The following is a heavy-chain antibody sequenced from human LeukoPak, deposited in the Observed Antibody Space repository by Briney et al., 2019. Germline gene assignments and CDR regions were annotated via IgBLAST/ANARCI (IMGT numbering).Heavy chain of an antibody. CDR3: AREVNGAHYFDY. V-gene: IGHV3-33*01. J-gene: IGHJ4*02. D-gene: IGHD2-8*01. CDR2: IWSDGSNK. Sequence: GGSLKLSCAASGFTFSSYAMDWVRQAPGKGLGWVAVIWSDGSNKYYADSVEGRFTISRDNSKNTLHLQMDSLRAEDTAVYYCAREVNGAHYFDYWGQGTLVTVSS. CDR1: GFTFSSYA.